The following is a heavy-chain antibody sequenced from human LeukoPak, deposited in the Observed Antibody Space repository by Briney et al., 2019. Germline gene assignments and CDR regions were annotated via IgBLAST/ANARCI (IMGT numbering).Heavy chain of an antibody. V-gene: IGHV1-2*02. J-gene: IGHJ6*04. Sequence: ASVKVSCKASGYTFTGYYMHWVRQAPGQGLEWMGWINPNSGGTNYAQKFQGRVTMTRDTSISTAYMELSRLRSDDTAVYYCARAIIASIAAAATDVWGKGTTVTISS. CDR3: ARAIIASIAAAATDV. CDR1: GYTFTGYY. CDR2: INPNSGGT. D-gene: IGHD6-13*01.